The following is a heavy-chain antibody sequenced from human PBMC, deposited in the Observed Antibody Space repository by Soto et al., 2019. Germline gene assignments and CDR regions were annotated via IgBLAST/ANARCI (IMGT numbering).Heavy chain of an antibody. CDR3: AGGDDSSGYKDYYGMDF. CDR2: IIPIFGTA. D-gene: IGHD3-22*01. V-gene: IGHV1-69*01. Sequence: QVQLVQSGAEVKKPGSSVKVSCKASGGTFSSYAISWVRQAPGQGLEWMGGIIPIFGTANYAQKFQGRVTITADESTSTAYMELSSLRSEDTAVYYCAGGDDSSGYKDYYGMDFWGQGTTVTVSS. J-gene: IGHJ6*02. CDR1: GGTFSSYA.